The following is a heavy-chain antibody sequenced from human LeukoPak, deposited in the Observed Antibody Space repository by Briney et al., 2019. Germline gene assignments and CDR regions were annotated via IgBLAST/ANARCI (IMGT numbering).Heavy chain of an antibody. CDR1: GFTFSSYS. CDR3: SRGPLPVTYSYDY. Sequence: GGSLRLSCAASGFTFSSYSMNWVRQAPGKGLEWVSSISSSSSYIYYADSVKGRFTISRDNSKNTLYLHMNSLRAEDTAVYYCSRGPLPVTYSYDYWGQGTLVTVSS. J-gene: IGHJ4*02. CDR2: ISSSSSYI. D-gene: IGHD5-18*01. V-gene: IGHV3-21*01.